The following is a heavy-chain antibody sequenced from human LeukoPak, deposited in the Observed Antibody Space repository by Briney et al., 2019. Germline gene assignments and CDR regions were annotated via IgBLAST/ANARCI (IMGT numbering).Heavy chain of an antibody. CDR2: ISTNTGNP. V-gene: IGHV7-4-1*02. CDR1: GYTFTSYA. D-gene: IGHD6-13*01. CDR3: ARLPIAAAGYYYGMDV. Sequence: ASVKVSCKASGYTFTSYAMNWVRQAPGQGLEWMGWISTNTGNPTYAQGFTGRFVFSLDTSVSTAYLQISSLKAEDTAVYYCARLPIAAAGYYYGMDVWGQGTTVTVSS. J-gene: IGHJ6*02.